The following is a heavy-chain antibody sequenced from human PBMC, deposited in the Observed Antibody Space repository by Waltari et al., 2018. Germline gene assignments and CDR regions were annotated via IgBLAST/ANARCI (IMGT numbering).Heavy chain of an antibody. Sequence: EVQLVESGGGLVQPGRSLRLSCAASGFTFDDYAMHWVRQAPGKGLEWVSGISWNSGSIGYADSVKGRFTISRDNAKNSLYLQMNSLRVEDTALYYCAKEGSGYYVDYWGQGTLVTVSS. J-gene: IGHJ4*02. D-gene: IGHD3-22*01. CDR2: ISWNSGSI. CDR3: AKEGSGYYVDY. V-gene: IGHV3-9*01. CDR1: GFTFDDYA.